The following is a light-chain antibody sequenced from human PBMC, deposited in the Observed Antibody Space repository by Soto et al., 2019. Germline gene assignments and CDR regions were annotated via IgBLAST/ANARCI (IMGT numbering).Light chain of an antibody. J-gene: IGKJ1*01. V-gene: IGKV3-15*01. CDR3: QHYDGWPPWT. CDR2: SAS. CDR1: QSIGGN. Sequence: EVVMTQSPVTLSVSPGETATLSCRASQSIGGNLAWYQQKPGQAPRLLIYSASTRATGIPARFSGSGSGTEFTLTISSLQSEDFAVYYCQHYDGWPPWTFAQGTKVDI.